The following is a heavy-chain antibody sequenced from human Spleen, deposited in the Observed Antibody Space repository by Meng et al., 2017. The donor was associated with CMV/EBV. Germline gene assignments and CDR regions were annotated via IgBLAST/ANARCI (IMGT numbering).Heavy chain of an antibody. J-gene: IGHJ4*02. CDR1: GGSISSYY. V-gene: IGHV4-59*01. CDR3: ARGSGLDY. D-gene: IGHD1-26*01. CDR2: INYSGDT. Sequence: ESLKISCIVSGGSISSYYWSWIRQPPGKGLEWIGYINYSGDTNYNPSLKSRATISVDTSKNQFSLKLRSVTAADTAVYYCARGSGLDYWGQGTLVTVSS.